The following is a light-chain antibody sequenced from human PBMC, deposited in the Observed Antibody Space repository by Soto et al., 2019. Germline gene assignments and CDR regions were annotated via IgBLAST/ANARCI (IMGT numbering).Light chain of an antibody. V-gene: IGKV3-20*01. J-gene: IGKJ1*01. CDR3: QEYISSPGT. CDR1: QSVGTSY. Sequence: EIVLTQSPGTLSLSPGDRATLSCRASQSVGTSYFAWYQQKLGQAPRLLIYGTSSRASGIPDRFSGSGSGTDFTLTISRLEPEDFAIYYCQEYISSPGTFGQGTKVDI. CDR2: GTS.